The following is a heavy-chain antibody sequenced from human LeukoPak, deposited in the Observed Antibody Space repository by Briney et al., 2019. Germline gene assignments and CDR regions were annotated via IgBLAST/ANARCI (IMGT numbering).Heavy chain of an antibody. Sequence: GGSLRLSCAASGFTFSSYSMNWVRQAPGKGLEWVSSISGSSSYIYYADSVKGRFTISRDNAKNSLYLQMNSLRAEDTAVYYCATNLGIVGARIDYWGQGTLVTVSS. CDR2: ISGSSSYI. J-gene: IGHJ4*02. CDR3: ATNLGIVGARIDY. D-gene: IGHD1-26*01. CDR1: GFTFSSYS. V-gene: IGHV3-21*01.